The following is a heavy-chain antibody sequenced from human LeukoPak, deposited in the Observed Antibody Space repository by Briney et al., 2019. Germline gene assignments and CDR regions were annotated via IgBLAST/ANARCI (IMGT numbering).Heavy chain of an antibody. V-gene: IGHV1-69*04. Sequence: GASVKVSCKASGGTFSSYAISWVRQAPGQGLEWMGRIIPILGIANYAQKFQGRVTITADKSTSTAYMELSSLRSEDTAVYYCAIRSPDCRRWELLLLDYWGQGTLVTVSS. CDR1: GGTFSSYA. CDR3: AIRSPDCRRWELLLLDY. J-gene: IGHJ4*02. D-gene: IGHD1-26*01. CDR2: IIPILGIA.